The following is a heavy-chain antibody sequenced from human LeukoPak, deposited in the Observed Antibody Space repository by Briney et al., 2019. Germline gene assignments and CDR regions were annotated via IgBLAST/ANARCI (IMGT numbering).Heavy chain of an antibody. D-gene: IGHD3-9*01. J-gene: IGHJ6*02. CDR2: IDTAGNT. CDR3: ARRHILSSYGMDV. V-gene: IGHV3-13*01. Sequence: GGSLRLSCAASGFTFCRYDMHWVRQARGEGLEWVSAIDTAGNTYYPGSAEDRFTISRDTARNSLYLQMNTLKAGDTAVYYCARRHILSSYGMDVWGQGTTVTVSS. CDR1: GFTFCRYD.